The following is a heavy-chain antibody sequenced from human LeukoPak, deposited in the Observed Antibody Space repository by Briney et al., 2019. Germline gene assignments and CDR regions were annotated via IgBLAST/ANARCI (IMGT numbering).Heavy chain of an antibody. CDR2: ISYSGST. V-gene: IGHV4-39*07. D-gene: IGHD1-1*01. J-gene: IGHJ4*02. CDR3: ARDPGTTGTTGGYYFDY. CDR1: GGYISDREYH. Sequence: PSETLSLTCTVSGGYISDREYHWGWIRQPPGKGLEWIASISYSGSTYFNPSLQSRVTISVDTSKNQFSLKLSSVTAADTAVYYCARDPGTTGTTGGYYFDYWGQGTLVTVSS.